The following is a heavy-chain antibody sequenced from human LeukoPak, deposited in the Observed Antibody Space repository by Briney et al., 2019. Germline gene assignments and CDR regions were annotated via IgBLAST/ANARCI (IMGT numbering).Heavy chain of an antibody. CDR2: ISYSGST. V-gene: IGHV4-59*08. CDR3: ARHRVSGSSYSALDY. CDR1: GASINSHY. J-gene: IGHJ4*02. Sequence: SETLSLTCTVSGASINSHYWSWVRQPPGKGLEWIGYISYSGSTNYNPSLKSRVIISVDTSKTHFSLNLSSVTAADTAFYYCARHRVSGSSYSALDYWGQGTLVSVSS. D-gene: IGHD1-26*01.